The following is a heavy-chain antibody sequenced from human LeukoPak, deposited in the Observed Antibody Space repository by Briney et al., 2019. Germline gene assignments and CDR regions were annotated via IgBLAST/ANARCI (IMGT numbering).Heavy chain of an antibody. J-gene: IGHJ4*02. CDR3: ARVGIRFLEWFYFDY. D-gene: IGHD3-3*01. V-gene: IGHV3-30-3*01. CDR1: GFTFSSYA. CDR2: ISYDGGNK. Sequence: GGSLRLSCAASGFTFSSYAMHWVRQAPGKGLEWVAVISYDGGNKYYADSVKGRFTISRDNSKNTLYLQMNSLRAEDTAVYYCARVGIRFLEWFYFDYWGQGTLVTVSS.